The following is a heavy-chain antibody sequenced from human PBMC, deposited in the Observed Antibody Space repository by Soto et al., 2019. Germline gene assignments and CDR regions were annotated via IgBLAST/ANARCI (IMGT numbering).Heavy chain of an antibody. CDR1: GGSISSYY. D-gene: IGHD1-26*01. J-gene: IGHJ4*02. V-gene: IGHV4-59*01. CDR2: IYYSGST. CDR3: ARTPGCELLYYFDY. Sequence: QVQLQESGPGLVKPSETLSLTCTVSGGSISSYYWSWIRQPPGKGLEWIGYIYYSGSTNYNPSLTSRVTITVDTSKNQCSLKLSSVTAADTAVYYCARTPGCELLYYFDYWGQGTLVTVSS.